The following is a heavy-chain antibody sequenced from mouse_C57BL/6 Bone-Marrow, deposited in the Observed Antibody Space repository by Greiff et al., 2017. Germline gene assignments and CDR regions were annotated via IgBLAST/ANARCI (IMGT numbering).Heavy chain of an antibody. Sequence: EVKLVESGGGLVQPGGSLSLSCAASGFTFTDYYMSWVRQPPGKALEWLGFIRNKANGYTTEYSASVKGRFTISRDNSQSILYLQMNALRAEDSATYYCARSTNWDSWFAYWGQGTLVTVSA. CDR3: ARSTNWDSWFAY. CDR2: IRNKANGYTT. J-gene: IGHJ3*01. D-gene: IGHD4-1*01. CDR1: GFTFTDYY. V-gene: IGHV7-3*01.